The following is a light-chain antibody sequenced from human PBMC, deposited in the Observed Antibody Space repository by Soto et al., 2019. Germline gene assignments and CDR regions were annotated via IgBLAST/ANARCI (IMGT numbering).Light chain of an antibody. CDR1: QRISSY. Sequence: IQMTQSQSSQAASVGYRVTITSQASQRISSYLNWYQKKAGKAPKLLIYAASSLQSGVPSRFSGSGSGTDFTLTISSLQPEDFATYYCQQSYSTPYTFGQGTKVDIK. CDR3: QQSYSTPYT. CDR2: AAS. J-gene: IGKJ2*01. V-gene: IGKV1-39*01.